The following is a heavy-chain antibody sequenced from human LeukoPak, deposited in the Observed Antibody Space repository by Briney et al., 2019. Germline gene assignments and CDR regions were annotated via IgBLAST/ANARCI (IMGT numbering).Heavy chain of an antibody. D-gene: IGHD1-26*01. CDR3: ARETYILGAQPLDY. Sequence: GGSLRLSCAASGFTFSSYEMNWVHQAPGKGLEWVSYISSSGSTINFADSVKGRFTISRDNAKNSLFLQMNSLRAEDTAVYYCARETYILGAQPLDYWGQGTLVTVSS. CDR2: ISSSGSTI. J-gene: IGHJ4*02. V-gene: IGHV3-48*03. CDR1: GFTFSSYE.